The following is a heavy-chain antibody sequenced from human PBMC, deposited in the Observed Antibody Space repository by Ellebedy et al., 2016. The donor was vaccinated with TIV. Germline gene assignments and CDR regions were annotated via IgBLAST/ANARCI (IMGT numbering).Heavy chain of an antibody. CDR2: ISGTGSST. Sequence: PGGSLRLSCAASGFTFSSYGMSWVRQAPGKGLEWVSSISGTGSSTYYADSVPGRFTISRDNSKNTLSLQMNSLRVEDTAIYYCAKGHYVSGSYYHHGMDVWGQGTAVTVSS. CDR3: AKGHYVSGSYYHHGMDV. CDR1: GFTFSSYG. J-gene: IGHJ6*02. V-gene: IGHV3-23*01. D-gene: IGHD3-10*01.